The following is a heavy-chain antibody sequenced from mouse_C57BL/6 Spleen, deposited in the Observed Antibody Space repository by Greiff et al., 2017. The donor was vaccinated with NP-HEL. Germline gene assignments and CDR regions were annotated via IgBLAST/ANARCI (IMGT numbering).Heavy chain of an antibody. CDR3: ARGDYDGFSWFAY. CDR1: GYTFTSYW. J-gene: IGHJ3*01. V-gene: IGHV1-64*01. D-gene: IGHD2-4*01. Sequence: QVQLKQPGAELVKPGASVKLSCKASGYTFTSYWMHWVKQRPGQGLEWIGMIHPNSGSTNYNEKFKSKATLTVDKSSSTAYMQLSSLTSEDSAVYYCARGDYDGFSWFAYWGQGTLVTVSA. CDR2: IHPNSGST.